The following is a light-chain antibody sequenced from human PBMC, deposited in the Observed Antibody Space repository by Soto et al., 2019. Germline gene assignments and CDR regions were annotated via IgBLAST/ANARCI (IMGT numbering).Light chain of an antibody. V-gene: IGKV1-5*03. CDR3: QQYNSYMCT. Sequence: DIQMTQSPSSLSASVGDKVTITCRASQSISIWLAWYQQKPGKAPKLLIYKASSLESGVPSRFSGSGSGTEFTLTISSLQPDDFATYYCQQYNSYMCTFGQGTKLEIK. J-gene: IGKJ2*02. CDR1: QSISIW. CDR2: KAS.